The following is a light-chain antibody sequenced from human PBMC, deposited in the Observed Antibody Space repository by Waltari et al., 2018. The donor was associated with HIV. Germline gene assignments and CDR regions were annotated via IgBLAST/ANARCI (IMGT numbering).Light chain of an antibody. V-gene: IGLV1-40*01. J-gene: IGLJ2*01. CDR1: ASNLGADYR. Sequence: VLTQPPSVSGAPGQRVNISCAGSASNLGADYRVHRSRLCPGRAPKLLIFANTFRPSGVPDRFSGSRSGTSASLAISGLQTEDEADYFCQSYDKFLSAWIFGGGTRVTVL. CDR3: QSYDKFLSAWI. CDR2: ANT.